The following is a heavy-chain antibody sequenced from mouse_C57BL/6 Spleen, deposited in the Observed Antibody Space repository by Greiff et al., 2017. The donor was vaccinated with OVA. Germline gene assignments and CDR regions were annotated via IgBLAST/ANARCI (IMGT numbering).Heavy chain of an antibody. CDR1: GYAFSSSW. V-gene: IGHV1-82*01. CDR3: AKNYDYDGPPFDY. J-gene: IGHJ2*01. Sequence: QVQLKQSGPELVKPGASVKISCKASGYAFSSSWMNWVKQRPGQGLEWIGRIYPGDGDTNYNGKFKGKATLTADKSSSTAYMQLSSLTSEDSAVYFCAKNYDYDGPPFDYWGQGTTLTVSS. D-gene: IGHD2-4*01. CDR2: IYPGDGDT.